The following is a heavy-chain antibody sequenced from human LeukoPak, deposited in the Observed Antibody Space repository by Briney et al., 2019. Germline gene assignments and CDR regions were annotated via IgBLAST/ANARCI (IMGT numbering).Heavy chain of an antibody. CDR3: ARGGWYFGDYYYYMDV. J-gene: IGHJ6*03. V-gene: IGHV4-59*08. CDR1: GGSISSYY. Sequence: SETLSLTCTVSGGSISSYYWSWIRQPPGKGLEWIGYIYYSGSTNYNPSLKSRVTISVDTSKNQFSLKLSSVTAADTAVYYCARGGWYFGDYYYYMDVWGKGTTVTISS. D-gene: IGHD6-19*01. CDR2: IYYSGST.